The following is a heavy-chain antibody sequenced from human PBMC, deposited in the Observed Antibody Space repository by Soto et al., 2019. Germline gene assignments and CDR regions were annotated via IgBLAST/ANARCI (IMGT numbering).Heavy chain of an antibody. CDR3: AKGERIVGATSGSAFDI. D-gene: IGHD1-26*01. Sequence: GGSLRLSCAASGFTFSSYAMSWVRQAPGKGLEWVSAISGSGGSTYYADSVKGRFTISRDNSKNTLYLQMNSLRAEDTAVYYCAKGERIVGATSGSAFDIWGQGTMVTVSS. CDR2: ISGSGGST. CDR1: GFTFSSYA. V-gene: IGHV3-23*01. J-gene: IGHJ3*02.